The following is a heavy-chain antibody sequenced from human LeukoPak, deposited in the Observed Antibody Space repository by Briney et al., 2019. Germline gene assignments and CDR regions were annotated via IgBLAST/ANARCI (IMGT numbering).Heavy chain of an antibody. V-gene: IGHV3-33*01. Sequence: PGGSLRLSCAASGFTFSSYGMHWVRQAPGKGLEWVAVIWYDGSNKYYADSVKGRFTISRDNSKNTLYLQMNSLRAEDTAVYYCARAYSGYVLDYWGQGTLVTVSS. CDR3: ARAYSGYVLDY. D-gene: IGHD5-12*01. CDR1: GFTFSSYG. CDR2: IWYDGSNK. J-gene: IGHJ4*02.